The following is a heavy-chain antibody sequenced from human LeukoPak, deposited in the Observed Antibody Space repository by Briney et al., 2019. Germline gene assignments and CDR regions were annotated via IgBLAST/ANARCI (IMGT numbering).Heavy chain of an antibody. CDR3: ARGFARGIAALLFDY. CDR1: GYTFTNYG. CDR2: ISAYNGNT. Sequence: GASVKVSCKASGYTFTNYGISWVRQAPGQGLEWMGWISAYNGNTNYAQKPQGRVTMTTDTSTSTAYMELRSLRSDDTAVYYCARGFARGIAALLFDYWGQGTLVTVSS. V-gene: IGHV1-18*01. D-gene: IGHD6-13*01. J-gene: IGHJ4*02.